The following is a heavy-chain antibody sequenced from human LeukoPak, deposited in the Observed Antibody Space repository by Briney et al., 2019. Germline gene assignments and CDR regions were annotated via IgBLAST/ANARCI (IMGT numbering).Heavy chain of an antibody. J-gene: IGHJ5*02. CDR2: IFITGST. CDR3: ARESAAWFDP. V-gene: IGHV4-61*02. D-gene: IGHD6-25*01. Sequence: SETLSLTCSVSGGSISSGSYYWSWIRQPAGEGLEWIGRIFITGSTNYNPSLKSRVTISVDTSKNQISLKLSSVTAADTAVYYGARESAAWFDPWGQGTLVTVSS. CDR1: GGSISSGSYY.